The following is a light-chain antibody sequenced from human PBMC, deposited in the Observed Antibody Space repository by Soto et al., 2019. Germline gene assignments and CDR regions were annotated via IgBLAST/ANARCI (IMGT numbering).Light chain of an antibody. CDR3: MQTLQTPT. V-gene: IGKV2-28*01. J-gene: IGKJ1*01. CDR1: NY. CDR2: LGS. Sequence: NYADWYLQKPGQSPQLLIYLGSNRASGVPDRFSGSGSGTDFTLQISRVEAEDVGIYYCMQTLQTPTFGQGTKVDIK.